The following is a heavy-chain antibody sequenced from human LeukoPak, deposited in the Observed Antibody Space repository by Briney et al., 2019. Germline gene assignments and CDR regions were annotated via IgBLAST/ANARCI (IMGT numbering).Heavy chain of an antibody. CDR2: IDPSDSYT. V-gene: IGHV5-10-1*01. D-gene: IGHD3-10*01. J-gene: IGHJ4*02. CDR3: ARPSSITMVRGVLNDY. Sequence: GESLKISCKGSGYSFTSYWISWVRQMPGKGLEWMGRIDPSDSYTNYSTSFPGHVTISADKSISTAYLQWSSLKASDTAMYYCARPSSITMVRGVLNDYWGQGTLVTVSS. CDR1: GYSFTSYW.